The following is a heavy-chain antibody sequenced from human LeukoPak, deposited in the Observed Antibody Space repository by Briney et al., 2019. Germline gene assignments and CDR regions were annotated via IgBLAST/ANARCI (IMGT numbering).Heavy chain of an antibody. CDR2: ISYDGSNK. Sequence: GGSLRLSCAASGFTFSSYGMHWVRQAPGKGLEWVAVISYDGSNKYYADSVKGRFTISRDNSKNTLYLQMNSLRAEDTAVYYCARGRSSSWYSDYWGQGTLVTVSS. V-gene: IGHV3-30*19. CDR3: ARGRSSSWYSDY. J-gene: IGHJ4*02. CDR1: GFTFSSYG. D-gene: IGHD6-13*01.